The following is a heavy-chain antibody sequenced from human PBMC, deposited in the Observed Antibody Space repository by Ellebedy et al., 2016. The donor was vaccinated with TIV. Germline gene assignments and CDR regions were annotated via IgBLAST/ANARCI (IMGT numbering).Heavy chain of an antibody. CDR2: LYPGNSDI. V-gene: IGHV5-51*01. D-gene: IGHD1-1*01. CDR3: ARHAARAHWNYFDY. CDR1: GYSFTSYW. Sequence: GESLKISCQGSGYSFTSYWIGWVRQMPGQGLEWMGILYPGNSDIKYSPSFQGQVTISADRSISTAYLQLNSLKASDTAVYFCARHAARAHWNYFDYWGPGTVVTVSS. J-gene: IGHJ4*02.